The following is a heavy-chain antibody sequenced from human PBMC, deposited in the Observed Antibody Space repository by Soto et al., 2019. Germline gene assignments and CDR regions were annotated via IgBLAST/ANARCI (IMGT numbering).Heavy chain of an antibody. CDR3: AKGLGSNYYGSGSFY. J-gene: IGHJ4*02. D-gene: IGHD3-10*01. V-gene: IGHV3-9*01. CDR2: ISWNSGSI. CDR1: GFTFDDYA. Sequence: GGSLRLSCAASGFTFDDYAMHWVRQAPGKGLEWVSGISWNSGSIGYADSVKGRFTISRDNAKNSLYLQMNSLRAEDTALYYCAKGLGSNYYGSGSFYWGQGTLVTVSS.